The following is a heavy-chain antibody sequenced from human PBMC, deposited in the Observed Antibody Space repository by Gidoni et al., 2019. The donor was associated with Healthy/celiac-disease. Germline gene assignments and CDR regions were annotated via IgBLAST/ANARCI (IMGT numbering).Heavy chain of an antibody. D-gene: IGHD3-3*01. V-gene: IGHV3-20*04. CDR3: ARDPTGITIFGVATKSPYFDY. CDR1: GFTFDDYG. CDR2: INWNGGST. J-gene: IGHJ4*02. Sequence: EVQLVESGGGVVQSGGSLRLSCAASGFTFDDYGMSWVRQAPGKGLEWVSGINWNGGSTGYADSVKGRFTISRDNAKNSLYLQMNSLRAEDTALYYCARDPTGITIFGVATKSPYFDYWGQGTLVTVSS.